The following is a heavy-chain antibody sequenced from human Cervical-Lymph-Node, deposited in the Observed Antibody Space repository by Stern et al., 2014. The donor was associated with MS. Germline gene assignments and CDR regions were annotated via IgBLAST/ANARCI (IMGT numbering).Heavy chain of an antibody. V-gene: IGHV4-59*11. CDR1: GDSISSHY. CDR3: VRYCSGGSCPDV. CDR2: IQYRGSS. J-gene: IGHJ6*02. D-gene: IGHD2-15*01. Sequence: QVQLQESGPGLVKPSETLSLTCTVSGDSISSHYWTWMRQPPGQGLELIGYIQYRGSSRSNPSLKSRVTMSIDTSKNQISLRLTSVSAADTAVYYCVRYCSGGSCPDVWGQGTTVTVSS.